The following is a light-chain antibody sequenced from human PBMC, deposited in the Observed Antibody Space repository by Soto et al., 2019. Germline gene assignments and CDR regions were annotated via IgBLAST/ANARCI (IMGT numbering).Light chain of an antibody. CDR2: DVT. CDR1: SSDVGSYDR. J-gene: IGLJ1*01. Sequence: ALTQPPSVSGSPGQSVAISCTGSSSDVGSYDRVSWYQQPPGTAPKLMIYDVTNRPSGVPDRFSGSKSGNTASLTISGLQAEDEADYYCSSFTGSSTYVFGTGTKVTVL. V-gene: IGLV2-18*02. CDR3: SSFTGSSTYV.